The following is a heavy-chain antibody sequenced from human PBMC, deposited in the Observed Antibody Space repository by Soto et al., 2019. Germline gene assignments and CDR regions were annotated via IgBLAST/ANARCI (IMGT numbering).Heavy chain of an antibody. CDR1: GYTFTGYY. Sequence: ASVKVSCKASGYTFTGYYMHWVRQAPGQGLEWMGWINPNSGGTNYAQKFQGRVTMTRDTSISTAYMELSRLRSDDTAVYYCAREWATYYYDSTGPHAFDIWGQGTMVTVSS. V-gene: IGHV1-2*02. CDR3: AREWATYYYDSTGPHAFDI. D-gene: IGHD3-22*01. J-gene: IGHJ3*02. CDR2: INPNSGGT.